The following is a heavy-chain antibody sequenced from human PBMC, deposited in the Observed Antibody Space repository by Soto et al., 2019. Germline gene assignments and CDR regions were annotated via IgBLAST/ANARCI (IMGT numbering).Heavy chain of an antibody. J-gene: IGHJ6*02. CDR2: ISAYNGNT. CDR3: ARDSTSGCYGTCRCYGFDV. D-gene: IGHD3-10*01. V-gene: IGHV1-18*01. CDR1: GYTFTSYG. Sequence: ASVKVSCKASGYTFTSYGISWVRQAPGQGLEWMGWISAYNGNTNYAQKLQGRVTMTTDTSTSTAYMELRSLRSDDTAVYYCARDSTSGCYGTCRCYGFDVWGQGTMVTVSS.